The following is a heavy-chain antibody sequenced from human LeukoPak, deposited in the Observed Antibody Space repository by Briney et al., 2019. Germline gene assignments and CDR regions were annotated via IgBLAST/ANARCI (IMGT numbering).Heavy chain of an antibody. V-gene: IGHV3-7*01. J-gene: IGHJ4*02. CDR3: ARMYYDFWSGSFDY. CDR2: IKQDGSEK. D-gene: IGHD3-3*01. CDR1: GFTFSSYG. Sequence: GGSLRLSCAASGFTFSSYGMHWVRQAPGKELEWVANIKQDGSEKYYVDSVKGRFTISRDNAKNSLYLQMNSLRAEDTAVYYCARMYYDFWSGSFDYWGQGTLVTVSS.